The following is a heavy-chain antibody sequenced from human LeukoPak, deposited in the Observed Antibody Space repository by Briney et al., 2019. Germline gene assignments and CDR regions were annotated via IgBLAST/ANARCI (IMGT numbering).Heavy chain of an antibody. V-gene: IGHV4-4*02. CDR3: AREGGYYSSSWFIDF. CDR1: GGYISSSNW. Sequence: SETLSLTCDVSGGYISSSNWWAWVRQSPGKGLEWIGEIYHTGKINYNPALKSRVTLSVDKSNNQFSLKLRSLTAADTAVYYRAREGGYYSSSWFIDFWGPGTLVTVSS. J-gene: IGHJ4*02. CDR2: IYHTGKI. D-gene: IGHD6-13*01.